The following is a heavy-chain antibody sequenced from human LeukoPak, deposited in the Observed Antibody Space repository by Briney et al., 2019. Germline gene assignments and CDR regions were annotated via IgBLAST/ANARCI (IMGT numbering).Heavy chain of an antibody. CDR2: IYEGETT. D-gene: IGHD1-1*01. V-gene: IGHV4-38-2*02. CDR1: GYSISSGHY. CDR3: ASNWSDFDY. J-gene: IGHJ4*02. Sequence: SGTLSLTCTVSGYSISSGHYWGWIRQPPGKGLEWIGSIYEGETTYYNPSLKTRLTISLDTSKNQFSLKLSSVTAADTAVYYCASNWSDFDYWGQGILVTVSS.